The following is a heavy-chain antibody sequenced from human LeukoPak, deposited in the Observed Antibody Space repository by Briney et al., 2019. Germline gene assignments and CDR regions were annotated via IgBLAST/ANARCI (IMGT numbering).Heavy chain of an antibody. J-gene: IGHJ3*02. CDR3: ARGSYGSGSYYNVPDSFDI. D-gene: IGHD3-10*01. CDR1: GGSFSGYY. CDR2: INHSGST. V-gene: IGHV4-34*01. Sequence: SETLSLTCAVYGGSFSGYYWSWIRQPPGKGLEWIGEINHSGSTNYNPSLKSRVTISVDTSKNQFSLNLISVSAADTAVYYCARGSYGSGSYYNVPDSFDIWGQGTMVTVSS.